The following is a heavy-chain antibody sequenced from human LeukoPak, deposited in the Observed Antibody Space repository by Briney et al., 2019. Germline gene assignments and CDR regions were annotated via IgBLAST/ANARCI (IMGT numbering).Heavy chain of an antibody. V-gene: IGHV4-30-4*01. Sequence: SETLSLTCTVSGGSTSSGDYYWSWIRQPPGKGLEWIGYIYYSGSTYYNPSLKSRVTISVDTSKNQFSLKLSSVTAADTAVYYCARAVGLTYFDYWGQGTLVTVSS. CDR1: GGSTSSGDYY. J-gene: IGHJ4*02. CDR2: IYYSGST. D-gene: IGHD4-23*01. CDR3: ARAVGLTYFDY.